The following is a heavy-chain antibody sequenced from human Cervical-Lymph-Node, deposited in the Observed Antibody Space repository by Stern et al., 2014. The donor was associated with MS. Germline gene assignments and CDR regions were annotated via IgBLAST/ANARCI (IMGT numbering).Heavy chain of an antibody. V-gene: IGHV1-69*12. D-gene: IGHD1-26*01. CDR2: IIPIFGTA. J-gene: IGHJ6*02. Sequence: QVQLVQSGAAVKKPGSSVKVSCEASGGTFSSYAISWGRQAPGQGLEWMGGIIPIFGTANDAQKFQGRVTSTADESTSTAYMELSSLRSEDTAVYYCARGELKEGLVRGMDVWGQGTTVTVSS. CDR3: ARGELKEGLVRGMDV. CDR1: GGTFSSYA.